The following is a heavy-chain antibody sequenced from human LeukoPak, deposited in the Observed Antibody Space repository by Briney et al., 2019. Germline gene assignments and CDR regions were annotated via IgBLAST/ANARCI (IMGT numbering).Heavy chain of an antibody. J-gene: IGHJ6*03. CDR1: GYTFTSYD. V-gene: IGHV1-8*01. D-gene: IGHD5-18*01. Sequence: ASVKVSCKASGYTFTSYDINWVRQATGQGLEWMGWMNPNSGNTGYAQKSQGRVTMTRNTSISTAYMELSSLRSEDTAVYYCARRTSDTAMVDYYYMDVWGKGTTVTVSS. CDR2: MNPNSGNT. CDR3: ARRTSDTAMVDYYYMDV.